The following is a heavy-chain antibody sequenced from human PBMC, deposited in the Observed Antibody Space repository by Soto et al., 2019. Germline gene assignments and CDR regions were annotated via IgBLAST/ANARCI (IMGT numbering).Heavy chain of an antibody. V-gene: IGHV4-31*03. CDR3: ARVFSDGSSFFDP. CDR1: GGSISSGGYY. Sequence: QVQLQESGPGLVKPSQTLSLTCTVSGGSISSGGYYWSWIRHHPGKGLEWIGYIYYSGRTYYNPSPKCRVTISVDTSKNQFSLKLSSVTAADTAVYYCARVFSDGSSFFDPWGQGTLVTVSS. CDR2: IYYSGRT. J-gene: IGHJ5*02. D-gene: IGHD6-13*01.